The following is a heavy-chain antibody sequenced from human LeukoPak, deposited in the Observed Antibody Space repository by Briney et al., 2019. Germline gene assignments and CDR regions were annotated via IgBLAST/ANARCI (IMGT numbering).Heavy chain of an antibody. D-gene: IGHD3-22*01. CDR2: ISAYNGNT. CDR1: GYTFTSYG. V-gene: IGHV1-18*01. CDR3: AVLSGYLYYFDY. J-gene: IGHJ4*02. Sequence: ASVKVFCKASGYTFTSYGISWVRQAPGQGLEWMGWISAYNGNTNYAQKLQGRVTMTTDTSTSTAYMELRSLRSDDTAVYYCAVLSGYLYYFDYWGQGTLVTVSS.